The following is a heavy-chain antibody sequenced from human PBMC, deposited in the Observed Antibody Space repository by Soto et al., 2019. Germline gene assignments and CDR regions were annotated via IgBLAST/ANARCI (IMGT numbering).Heavy chain of an antibody. CDR2: INHSGST. CDR3: ARPHPNFCSSTSCPDNWFDP. D-gene: IGHD2-2*01. CDR1: GGSFSGYY. J-gene: IGHJ5*02. Sequence: PSETLSLTCAVYGGSFSGYYWSWIRQPPGKGLEWIGEINHSGSTNYNPSLKSRVTISVDTSKNQFSLKLSSVTAADTAVYYCARPHPNFCSSTSCPDNWFDPRGQGTLVTVAS. V-gene: IGHV4-34*01.